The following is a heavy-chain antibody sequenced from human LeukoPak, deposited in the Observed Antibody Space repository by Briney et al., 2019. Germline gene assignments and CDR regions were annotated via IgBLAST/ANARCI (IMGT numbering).Heavy chain of an antibody. CDR3: ARVGPLWFGELFTPLPYYYYYGMDV. Sequence: GKSLRLSCAASGFTFSGYPIHWVRQAPGKGLEWVAVISYDGSNKYYADSVKGRFTISRDNSKNTLYLQMNSLRDEDTAVYYCARVGPLWFGELFTPLPYYYYYGMDVWGQGTTVTVSS. CDR1: GFTFSGYP. D-gene: IGHD3-10*01. J-gene: IGHJ6*02. CDR2: ISYDGSNK. V-gene: IGHV3-30-3*01.